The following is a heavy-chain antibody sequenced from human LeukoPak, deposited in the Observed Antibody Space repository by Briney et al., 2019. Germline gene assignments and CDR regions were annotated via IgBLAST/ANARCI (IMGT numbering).Heavy chain of an antibody. CDR3: ASQYSTTWYANYYYFGMDV. V-gene: IGHV5-51*01. J-gene: IGHJ6*02. CDR1: GYSFTSYW. D-gene: IGHD6-13*01. Sequence: GDSLKISCKASGYSFTSYWIGWVRQMPGKGLEWMGIIYPGDSDTRYSPSFQGQVTISADNSISTAYLQWSSLKASDTAMYYCASQYSTTWYANYYYFGMDVWGQGTTVTVSS. CDR2: IYPGDSDT.